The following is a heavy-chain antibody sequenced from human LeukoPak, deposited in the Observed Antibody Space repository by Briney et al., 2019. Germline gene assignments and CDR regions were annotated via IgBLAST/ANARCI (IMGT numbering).Heavy chain of an antibody. CDR2: ISYDGSNK. J-gene: IGHJ3*02. D-gene: IGHD6-13*01. CDR1: GFTFSGYA. Sequence: GGSLRLSCAASGFTFSGYAMHWVRQAPGKGLEWVAVISYDGSNKYYADSVKGRFTISRDNSKNTLYLQMNSLRAEDTAVYYCARVCIAAASFDAFDIWGQGTMVTVSS. V-gene: IGHV3-30-3*01. CDR3: ARVCIAAASFDAFDI.